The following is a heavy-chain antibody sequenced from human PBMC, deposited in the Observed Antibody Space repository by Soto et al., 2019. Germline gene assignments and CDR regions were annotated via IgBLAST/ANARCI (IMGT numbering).Heavy chain of an antibody. CDR1: GYTFTSYG. J-gene: IGHJ5*02. Sequence: ASVKVSCKASGYTFTSYGISWVRQAPGQGLEWMGWISAYNGNTNYAQKFQGRVTMTRDTSISTTFMELSSLTSDDTAVYYCARQPVMEVTGAAANWFDPSGQGTLVTVSS. V-gene: IGHV1-18*04. CDR3: ARQPVMEVTGAAANWFDP. D-gene: IGHD3-9*01. CDR2: ISAYNGNT.